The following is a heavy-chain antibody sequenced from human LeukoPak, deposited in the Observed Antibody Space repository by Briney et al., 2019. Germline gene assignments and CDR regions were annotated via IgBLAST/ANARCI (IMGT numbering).Heavy chain of an antibody. Sequence: SETLSLTCTVSGGSMSGYYWSWIRQPPGKGLEWIGYMYYSGSTNYNPSLESRVTISVDTSKNQFSLKLTSVTAADAAVYYCARLGYCSSARCSNWFDPWGQGTLVTVSS. V-gene: IGHV4-59*01. CDR1: GGSMSGYY. CDR3: ARLGYCSSARCSNWFDP. D-gene: IGHD2-2*01. CDR2: MYYSGST. J-gene: IGHJ5*02.